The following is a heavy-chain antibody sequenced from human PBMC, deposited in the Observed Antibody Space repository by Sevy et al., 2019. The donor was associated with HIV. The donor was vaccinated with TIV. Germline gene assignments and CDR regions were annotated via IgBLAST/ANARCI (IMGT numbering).Heavy chain of an antibody. J-gene: IGHJ2*01. V-gene: IGHV3-21*01. D-gene: IGHD2-15*01. CDR2: ISSSSSYI. CDR3: ARKSAVGGNWYFDL. Sequence: GSLRLSCAASGFTFSSYSMNWVRQAPGKGLEWVSSISSSSSYIYYADSVKGRFTISRDNAKNSLYLQMNSLRAEDTAVYYCARKSAVGGNWYFDLWGRGTLVTVSS. CDR1: GFTFSSYS.